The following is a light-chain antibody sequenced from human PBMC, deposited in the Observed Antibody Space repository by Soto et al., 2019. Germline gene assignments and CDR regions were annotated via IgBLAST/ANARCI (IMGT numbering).Light chain of an antibody. V-gene: IGLV2-14*03. Sequence: VLAQPASVSGSPGQAITISCSGTSSDVGAFNYVSWYQQHPGKAPKLMIYDVSNRPSGVSNRFSGSKSGNTASLTISGLRAEDEADYYCNSYTSNNTYVFGTGTKVTVL. J-gene: IGLJ1*01. CDR3: NSYTSNNTYV. CDR2: DVS. CDR1: SSDVGAFNY.